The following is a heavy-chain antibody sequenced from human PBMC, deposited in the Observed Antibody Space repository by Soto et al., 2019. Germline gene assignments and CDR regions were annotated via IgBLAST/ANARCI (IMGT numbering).Heavy chain of an antibody. CDR1: GYTLTTFW. J-gene: IGHJ5*02. Sequence: GESLKISCTGFGYTLTTFWISWVRQMPGKGLEWMGRIDPGDTYDTYSPALQGHVTISADKATSTAYQQWSSLKASDTAMYFCARIYCTTTTCDSWFDPWGQGTLVTVSS. D-gene: IGHD2-2*01. CDR2: IDPGDTYD. V-gene: IGHV5-10-1*01. CDR3: ARIYCTTTTCDSWFDP.